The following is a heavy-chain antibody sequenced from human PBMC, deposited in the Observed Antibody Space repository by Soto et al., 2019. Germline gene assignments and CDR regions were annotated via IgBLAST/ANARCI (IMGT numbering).Heavy chain of an antibody. J-gene: IGHJ5*02. Sequence: QVQLAQSGAEVKKPGASVKVSCKASGYTFTDQYLHWVRQAPGQGLEWMGWINPKSGGTKYVQKFKGRVTMTRDTSINTAYMDLSRLRSDDSAVYYCARAIRGGGTLNWFDPWGQGTLVTVSS. D-gene: IGHD2-15*01. CDR3: ARAIRGGGTLNWFDP. CDR2: INPKSGGT. CDR1: GYTFTDQY. V-gene: IGHV1-2*02.